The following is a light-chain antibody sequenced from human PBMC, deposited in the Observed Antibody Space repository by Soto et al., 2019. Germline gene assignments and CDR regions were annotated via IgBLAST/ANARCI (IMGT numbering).Light chain of an antibody. V-gene: IGKV3-20*01. Sequence: EIVLTQSPGTLSLSPGERATLSCRASQSVSNNYLAWYQQKPGQAPTLLIYGASSRATGIPDRFSGSGSGTDFTLTISRLEPEDFAVYYCQQYGSSPFTFGPGTKVDI. CDR1: QSVSNNY. J-gene: IGKJ3*01. CDR2: GAS. CDR3: QQYGSSPFT.